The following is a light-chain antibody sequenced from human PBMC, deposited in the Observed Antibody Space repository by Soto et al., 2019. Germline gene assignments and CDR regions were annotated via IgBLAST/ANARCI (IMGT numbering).Light chain of an antibody. Sequence: EIVMTQSPATLSVSPGERATLSCRASHSISSNLAWYQQKPCQAPRLLMFRTSSRATGFPARFSASGSGTEFNLIISSLQSEDFGVYYCQQYNNWPRATFGGGTKVDIK. J-gene: IGKJ4*01. CDR1: HSISSN. CDR2: RTS. V-gene: IGKV3-15*01. CDR3: QQYNNWPRAT.